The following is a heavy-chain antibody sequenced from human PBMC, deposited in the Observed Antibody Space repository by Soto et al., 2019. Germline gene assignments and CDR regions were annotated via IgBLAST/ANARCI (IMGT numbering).Heavy chain of an antibody. V-gene: IGHV1-69*13. CDR1: GGTFSSYA. D-gene: IGHD3-22*01. CDR2: IIPIFGTA. Sequence: ASVKVSCKASGGTFSSYAIIWVRQAPGQGLEWMGGIIPIFGTANYAQKFQGRVTITADESTSTAYMELSSLRSEDTAVYYYASPYYYDSSGYYYLAFDIWGQGTMVTVS. J-gene: IGHJ3*02. CDR3: ASPYYYDSSGYYYLAFDI.